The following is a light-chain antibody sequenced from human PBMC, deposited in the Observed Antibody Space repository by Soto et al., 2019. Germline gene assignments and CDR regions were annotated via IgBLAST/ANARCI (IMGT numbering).Light chain of an antibody. CDR3: QSYDSKLSNYV. V-gene: IGLV1-40*01. CDR1: SSNIGSNA. CDR2: GNS. J-gene: IGLJ1*01. Sequence: QSVLTQPPSASGTPGQRVTISCSGSSSNIGSNAVNWYQQLPGTAPKLLIYGNSNRPSGVPDRFSGSKSGPSASLAITGLQAEDEADYYCQSYDSKLSNYVFGTGTKVTVL.